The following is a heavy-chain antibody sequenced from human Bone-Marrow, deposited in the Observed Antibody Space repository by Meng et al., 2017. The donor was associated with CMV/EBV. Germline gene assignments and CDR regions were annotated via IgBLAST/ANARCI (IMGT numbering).Heavy chain of an antibody. CDR2: TYYRSTWYN. J-gene: IGHJ6*02. CDR3: AGDRYYDNSGGRASNYYGMDV. Sequence: SQTLSLTCAISGDSVSSNSAAWNWIRQSPSRGLEWLGRTYYRSTWYNDYAVSVKSRMTINPDTSKNQFSLQLNSVTPEDTAVYYCAGDRYYDNSGGRASNYYGMDVWGQGTTVTVSS. V-gene: IGHV6-1*01. D-gene: IGHD3-22*01. CDR1: GDSVSSNSAA.